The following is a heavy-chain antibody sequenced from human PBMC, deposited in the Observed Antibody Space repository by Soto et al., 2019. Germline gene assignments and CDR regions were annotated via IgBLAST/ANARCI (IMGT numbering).Heavy chain of an antibody. CDR3: ARDYRRGWYVNYGMDV. Sequence: QVQLVQSGAEVKKPGASVKVSCKASVYTFTSYGISWVRQAPGQGLEWMGWISAYNGNTNYAQKLQGRVTMTTDTSTSTADMALRSLRSDDTAVYYCARDYRRGWYVNYGMDVWGQGTTVTVSS. D-gene: IGHD6-19*01. J-gene: IGHJ6*02. V-gene: IGHV1-18*01. CDR1: VYTFTSYG. CDR2: ISAYNGNT.